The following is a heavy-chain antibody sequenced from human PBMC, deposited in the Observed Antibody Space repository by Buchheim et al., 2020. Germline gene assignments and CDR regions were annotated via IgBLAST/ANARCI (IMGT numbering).Heavy chain of an antibody. Sequence: QVQLVESGGGVVQPGRSLRLSCAASGFTFSSSGMHWVRQAPGKGLEWVAVIWYDGSTKYYADSVKGRFTISRDNSKNTLYLQMNSLRAEDTAVYYCARGLYGSGYQGPFDYWGQGTL. CDR1: GFTFSSSG. J-gene: IGHJ4*02. CDR3: ARGLYGSGYQGPFDY. D-gene: IGHD3-22*01. CDR2: IWYDGSTK. V-gene: IGHV3-33*01.